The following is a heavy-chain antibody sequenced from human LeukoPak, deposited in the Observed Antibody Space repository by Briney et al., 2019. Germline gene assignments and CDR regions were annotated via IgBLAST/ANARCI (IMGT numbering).Heavy chain of an antibody. Sequence: PSETLSLTCTVSGGSISSGDYYWSWIRQPPGKGLEWIGYIYYSGSTYYNPSLKSRVTISVDTSKNQFSLKLSSVTAADTAVYYCAKDLDSSGYPNWFDPWGQGTLVTVSS. CDR3: AKDLDSSGYPNWFDP. CDR2: IYYSGST. J-gene: IGHJ5*02. D-gene: IGHD3-22*01. CDR1: GGSISSGDYY. V-gene: IGHV4-30-4*01.